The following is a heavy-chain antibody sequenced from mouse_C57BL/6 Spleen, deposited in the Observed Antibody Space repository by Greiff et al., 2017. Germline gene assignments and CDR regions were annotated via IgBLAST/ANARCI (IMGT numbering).Heavy chain of an antibody. CDR3: ARSTYDGYYGYFDY. CDR1: GYTFTDYY. V-gene: IGHV1-76*01. J-gene: IGHJ2*01. CDR2: IYPGSGNT. Sequence: QVQLQQSGAELVRPGASVKLSCKASGYTFTDYYINWVKQRPGQGLEWIARIYPGSGNTYYNEKFKGKDTLTAEKSSSTAYMQLSSLTSEDSAVYFCARSTYDGYYGYFDYWGQGTTLTVAS. D-gene: IGHD2-3*01.